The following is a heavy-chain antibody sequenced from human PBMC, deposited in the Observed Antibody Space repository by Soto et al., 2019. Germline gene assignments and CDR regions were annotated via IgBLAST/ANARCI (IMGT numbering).Heavy chain of an antibody. CDR1: GGSISSYY. CDR3: ATWDGYKFDY. Sequence: SETLSLTCTVSGGSISSYYWSWIRQPPGKGLEWTGYIYYSGSTSYNPSLKSRVTISVDTSKNQFSLKLSSVTAADTAVYYCATWDGYKFDYWGQETLVTVSS. CDR2: IYYSGST. J-gene: IGHJ4*02. V-gene: IGHV4-59*01. D-gene: IGHD5-12*01.